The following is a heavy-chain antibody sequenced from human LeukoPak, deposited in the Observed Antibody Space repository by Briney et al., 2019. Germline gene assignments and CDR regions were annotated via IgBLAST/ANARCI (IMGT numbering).Heavy chain of an antibody. CDR1: GFTLDAYV. V-gene: IGHV3-43*02. Sequence: PGGPLRLSRAASGFTLDAYVMLWVPQPPGEGLEWVSLNHADTGRTYYAASVKDHFTIPRDNSKNPLYLQMNSLRTEDTALYYCATWAFYHGLDVWGQGTTVTVSS. J-gene: IGHJ6*02. D-gene: IGHD2/OR15-2a*01. CDR3: ATWAFYHGLDV. CDR2: NHADTGRT.